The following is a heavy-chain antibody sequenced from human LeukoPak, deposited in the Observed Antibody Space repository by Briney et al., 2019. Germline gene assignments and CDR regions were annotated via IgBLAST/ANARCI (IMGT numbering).Heavy chain of an antibody. V-gene: IGHV4-31*03. CDR2: IYYSGST. D-gene: IGHD6-19*01. Sequence: SETLSLTCTVSGGSISSGGYYWSWFRQHPGKGLEWIGYIYYSGSTYYNPSLKSRVTISVDTSKNQFSLKLSSVTAADTAVYYCAREARAYSSGWYFDYWGQGTLVTVSS. CDR3: AREARAYSSGWYFDY. CDR1: GGSISSGGYY. J-gene: IGHJ4*02.